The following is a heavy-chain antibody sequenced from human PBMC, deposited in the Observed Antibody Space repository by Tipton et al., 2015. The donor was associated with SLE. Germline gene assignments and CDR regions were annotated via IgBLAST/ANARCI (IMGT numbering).Heavy chain of an antibody. V-gene: IGHV4-38-2*02. Sequence: LRLSCTVSGGSISSYYWSWIRQPPGKGLEWIGSIYHSGSTYYNPSLKSRVTISVDTSKNQFPLKLSSVTAADTAVYYCARDEATIGAFDIWGQGTMVTVSS. CDR3: ARDEATIGAFDI. CDR1: GGSISSYY. D-gene: IGHD5-12*01. CDR2: IYHSGST. J-gene: IGHJ3*02.